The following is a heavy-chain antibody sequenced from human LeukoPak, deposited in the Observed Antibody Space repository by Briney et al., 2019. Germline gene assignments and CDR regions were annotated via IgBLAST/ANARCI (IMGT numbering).Heavy chain of an antibody. CDR1: GYSISSSNW. V-gene: IGHV4-28*05. CDR3: AITPQNSSGWSDY. D-gene: IGHD6-19*01. J-gene: IGHJ4*02. Sequence: PSDTLSLTGAVSGYSISSSNWWGWIRQPPGKGLEWIGYIYYSGSIYYNPSLKSRVTMSVDTSKNQFSLKLSSVTAVDTAVYYCAITPQNSSGWSDYWGQGTLVTVSS. CDR2: IYYSGSI.